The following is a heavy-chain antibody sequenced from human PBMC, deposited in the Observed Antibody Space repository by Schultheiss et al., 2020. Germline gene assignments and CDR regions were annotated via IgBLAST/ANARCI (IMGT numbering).Heavy chain of an antibody. V-gene: IGHV2-5*01. Sequence: SGPTLVKPTQTLTLTCTFSGFSLSTSGVGVAWIRQPPGKALEWLALIDWRDEKRYSPSLRSRLTITKDTSKNQAVLTMTNMDPVDTATYYCTHRPAGDVGLHFQDWGQGTLVTVSS. J-gene: IGHJ1*01. CDR2: IDWRDEK. D-gene: IGHD2-21*02. CDR3: THRPAGDVGLHFQD. CDR1: GFSLSTSGVG.